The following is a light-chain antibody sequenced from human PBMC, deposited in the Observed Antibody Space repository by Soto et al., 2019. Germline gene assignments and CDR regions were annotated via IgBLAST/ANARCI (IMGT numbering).Light chain of an antibody. CDR3: QSYDSSLSGYV. CDR1: SSNIGAGYD. Sequence: QSVLTQPPSVSGAPGQRGTISCTGSSSNIGAGYDVHWYQQLPGTAPKLLIYGNSNRPSGVPDRFSGSKSGTSASLAITGLQAEDEADYDCQSYDSSLSGYVVGTGTKLTVL. CDR2: GNS. V-gene: IGLV1-40*01. J-gene: IGLJ1*01.